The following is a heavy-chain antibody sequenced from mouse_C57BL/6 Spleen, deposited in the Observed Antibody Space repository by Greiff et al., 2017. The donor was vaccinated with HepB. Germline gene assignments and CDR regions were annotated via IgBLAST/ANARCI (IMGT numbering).Heavy chain of an antibody. CDR1: GYSITSGYD. J-gene: IGHJ3*01. CDR3: ARGGTEGFAY. CDR2: ISYSGST. D-gene: IGHD2-14*01. V-gene: IGHV3-1*01. Sequence: DVKLQESGPGMVKPSQSLSLTCTVTGYSITSGYDWHWIRHFPGNKLEWMGYISYSGSTNYNPSLKSRISITHDTSKNHFFLKLNSVTTEDTATYYCARGGTEGFAYWGQGTLVTVSA.